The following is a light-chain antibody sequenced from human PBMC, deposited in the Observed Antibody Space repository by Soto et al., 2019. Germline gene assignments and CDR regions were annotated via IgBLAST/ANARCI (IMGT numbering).Light chain of an antibody. CDR1: QSISSS. J-gene: IGKJ1*01. CDR3: QQSYNTLWT. CDR2: AAS. V-gene: IGKV1-39*01. Sequence: DIQMTQSPSSLSTSVGDRVTITCRASQSISSSLNWYQHKPGEAPKLLTYAASTLQSGVPSRFSGSGSGTYFTLTISGLQPEDVATYYCQQSYNTLWTFGQGTKV.